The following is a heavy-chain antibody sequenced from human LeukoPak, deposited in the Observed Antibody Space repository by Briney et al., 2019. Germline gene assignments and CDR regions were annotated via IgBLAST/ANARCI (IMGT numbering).Heavy chain of an antibody. V-gene: IGHV1-18*01. Sequence: ASVKVSCKASGYTFTSYGISWVRQAPGQGLEWMGWISAYNGNTNYAQKLQGRVTMTTDTSTSTAYMELRSLRSDDTAVYYCARDRVLPAPMGAYYYYMDLWGSGTTVTVSS. CDR2: ISAYNGNT. CDR1: GYTFTSYG. CDR3: ARDRVLPAPMGAYYYYMDL. D-gene: IGHD2-2*01. J-gene: IGHJ6*03.